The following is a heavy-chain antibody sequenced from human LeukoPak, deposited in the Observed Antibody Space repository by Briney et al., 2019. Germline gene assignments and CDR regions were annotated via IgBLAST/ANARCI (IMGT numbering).Heavy chain of an antibody. J-gene: IGHJ4*02. CDR2: ISGSGGST. D-gene: IGHD4-17*01. CDR3: ARGGTVTMWLVY. V-gene: IGHV3-23*01. Sequence: PGGSLRLSCAASGFTVSSNYMSWVRQAPEKGLEWVSAISGSGGSTYYADSVKGRFTISRDNSKNTLYLQMNSLRAEDTAVYYCARGGTVTMWLVYWGQGTLVTVSS. CDR1: GFTVSSNY.